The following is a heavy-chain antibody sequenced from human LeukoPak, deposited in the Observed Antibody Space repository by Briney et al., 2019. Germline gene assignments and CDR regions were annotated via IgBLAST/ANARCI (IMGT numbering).Heavy chain of an antibody. Sequence: ASVKVSCKASGYTFTGYYMYWVRQAPGQGLEWMGWINPNSGGTNYAQKFQGRVTMTRDTSISTAYMELSRLRSDDTAVYYCARVTNFYYYYMDVWGKGTTVTVSS. D-gene: IGHD5-24*01. V-gene: IGHV1-2*02. CDR1: GYTFTGYY. CDR3: ARVTNFYYYYMDV. J-gene: IGHJ6*03. CDR2: INPNSGGT.